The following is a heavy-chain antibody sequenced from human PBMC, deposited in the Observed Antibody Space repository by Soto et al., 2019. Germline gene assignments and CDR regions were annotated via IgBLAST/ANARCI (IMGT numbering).Heavy chain of an antibody. J-gene: IGHJ6*02. CDR1: GFTFSSYE. D-gene: IGHD6-19*01. CDR2: ISSSGSTI. V-gene: IGHV3-48*03. CDR3: ARSYSSGWYSYYGMDV. Sequence: EVPLVESGGGLVQPGGSLRLSCAASGFTFSSYEMNWVRQAPGKGLEWVSYISSSGSTIYYADSVKGRFTISRDNAKNSLYLQMNSLRAEDTAVYYCARSYSSGWYSYYGMDVWGQGTTVTVSS.